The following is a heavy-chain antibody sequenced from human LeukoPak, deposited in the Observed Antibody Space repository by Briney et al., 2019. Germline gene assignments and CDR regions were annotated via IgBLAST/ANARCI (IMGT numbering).Heavy chain of an antibody. CDR1: GFTFSTYW. CDR3: ASTGGQYDFWSGYYTRGGFDY. V-gene: IGHV3-11*01. Sequence: GGSLRLSCAASGFTFSTYWMSWIRQAPGKGLEWVSYISSSGSTIYYADSVKGRFTISRDNAKNSLYLQMNSLRAEDTAVYYCASTGGQYDFWSGYYTRGGFDYWGQGTLVTVSS. D-gene: IGHD3-3*01. CDR2: ISSSGSTI. J-gene: IGHJ4*02.